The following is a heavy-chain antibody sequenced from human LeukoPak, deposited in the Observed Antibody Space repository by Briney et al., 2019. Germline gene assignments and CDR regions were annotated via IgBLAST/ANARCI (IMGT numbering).Heavy chain of an antibody. V-gene: IGHV3-23*01. Sequence: GGSLRLSCAASGFTFGSYAMTWVRQAPGRGLEWVSVITGSESSTYYADSVRGRFTISRDNPKNTLYLQMNSLRADDTAVYYCAKHRGSGVAGTGGVESWGQGTLVTVSS. J-gene: IGHJ4*02. D-gene: IGHD6-19*01. CDR3: AKHRGSGVAGTGGVES. CDR2: ITGSESST. CDR1: GFTFGSYA.